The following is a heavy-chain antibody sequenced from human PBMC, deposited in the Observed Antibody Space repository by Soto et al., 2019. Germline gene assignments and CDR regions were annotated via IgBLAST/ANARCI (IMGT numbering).Heavy chain of an antibody. D-gene: IGHD2-15*01. CDR1: GGSISSYY. CDR3: ARSPNCSGGSCPNYYYYYYYMDV. V-gene: IGHV4-59*08. Sequence: SETLSLTCTVSGGSISSYYWSWIRQPPGKGLEWIGYIYYSGSTNYNPSLKSRVTISVDTSKNQFSLKLSSVTAADTAVYYCARSPNCSGGSCPNYYYYYYYMDVWGKGTTVTVSS. J-gene: IGHJ6*03. CDR2: IYYSGST.